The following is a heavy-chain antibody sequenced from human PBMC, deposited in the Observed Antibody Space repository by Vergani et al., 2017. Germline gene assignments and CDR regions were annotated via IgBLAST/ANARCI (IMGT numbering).Heavy chain of an antibody. V-gene: IGHV4-34*01. CDR2: IDHTGRP. CDR3: ARVNTETNGHLYYYYYMDV. Sequence: QVQLQQWGGGLLKPSETLSLTCVVHGWSFTSYHWTWIRQSPGEGLEWVGDIDHTGRPDYNPSLKCRLTMSVEKSRNQFSLTLNSVTATDTAIYFCARVNTETNGHLYYYYYMDVWGQGTAVTVS. J-gene: IGHJ6*03. CDR1: GWSFTSYH. D-gene: IGHD4-11*01.